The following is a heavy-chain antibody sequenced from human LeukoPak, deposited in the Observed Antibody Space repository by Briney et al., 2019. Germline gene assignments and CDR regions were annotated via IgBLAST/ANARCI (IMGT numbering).Heavy chain of an antibody. D-gene: IGHD6-13*01. Sequence: GGSLRLSCAASGFTFSSYAMHWVRQAPGKGLEWVAVISYDGSNKYYADSVKGRFTISRDNSKNTLYLQMNSLRAEDTAVYYCAGSKQQLVRGLFDYWGQGTLVTVSS. CDR3: AGSKQQLVRGLFDY. CDR1: GFTFSSYA. J-gene: IGHJ4*02. CDR2: ISYDGSNK. V-gene: IGHV3-30-3*01.